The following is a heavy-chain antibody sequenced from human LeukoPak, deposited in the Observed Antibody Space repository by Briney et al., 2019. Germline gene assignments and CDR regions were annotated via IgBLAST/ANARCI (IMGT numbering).Heavy chain of an antibody. J-gene: IGHJ4*02. CDR1: GGSISSSSYY. CDR3: ARSSIVGATEGGFDY. V-gene: IGHV4-39*01. D-gene: IGHD1-26*01. CDR2: VYYSGST. Sequence: SETLSLTCTVSGGSISSSSYYWGWVRQPPGKGLEWIETVYYSGSTYYNPSLKSRVTISVDTSKNQFSLKLSSVTAADTAVYYCARSSIVGATEGGFDYWGQGTLVTVSS.